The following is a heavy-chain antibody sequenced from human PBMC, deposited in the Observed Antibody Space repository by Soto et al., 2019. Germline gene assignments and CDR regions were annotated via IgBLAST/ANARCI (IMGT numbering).Heavy chain of an antibody. D-gene: IGHD2-21*01. V-gene: IGHV4-59*01. CDR3: ARGILHAFDI. CDR1: GGSIISYS. J-gene: IGHJ3*02. Sequence: SETLSLTCTVSGGSIISYSGSWIRQPPGKGLEWIGYIYYSGSTNYNPSLKSRVTISVDTSKNQFSLKLSSVTAADTAVYYCARGILHAFDIWGQGTMVTVSS. CDR2: IYYSGST.